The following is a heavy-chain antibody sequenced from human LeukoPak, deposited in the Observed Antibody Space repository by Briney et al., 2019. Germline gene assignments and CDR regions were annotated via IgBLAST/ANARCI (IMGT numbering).Heavy chain of an antibody. CDR3: SRDPSSVTLYFFDY. D-gene: IGHD4-11*01. CDR2: LDANNGDT. Sequence: ASVKVSCKASGYTFRGNYIHWLRQAPGQGLEWMGWLDANNGDTKSAQQFQGRVTMSRDTSISTAYMDLSSLSPDDSAVYYCSRDPSSVTLYFFDYWGQGTLVTVSS. CDR1: GYTFRGNY. V-gene: IGHV1-2*02. J-gene: IGHJ4*02.